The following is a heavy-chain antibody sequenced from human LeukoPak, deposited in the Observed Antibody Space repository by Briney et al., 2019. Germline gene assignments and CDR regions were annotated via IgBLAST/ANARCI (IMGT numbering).Heavy chain of an antibody. Sequence: ASVKVSCKASGYTFTSYGISWVRQAPGQGLEWMGWINPNSGGTNYAQKFQGRVTMTRDTSISTAYMELSRLRSDDTAVYYCAREVVTYCSGGSCYSTPDRRFDYWGQGTLVTVSS. CDR3: AREVVTYCSGGSCYSTPDRRFDY. J-gene: IGHJ4*02. V-gene: IGHV1-2*02. CDR2: INPNSGGT. D-gene: IGHD2-15*01. CDR1: GYTFTSYG.